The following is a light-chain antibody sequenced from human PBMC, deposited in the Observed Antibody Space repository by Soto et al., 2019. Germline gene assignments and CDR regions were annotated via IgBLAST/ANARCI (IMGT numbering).Light chain of an antibody. CDR3: QQYYIWRT. CDR1: QSVSSD. J-gene: IGKJ1*01. Sequence: EIVLKNSPAALSVSPQKGATLSCRASQSVSSDLAWYQQKPGQAPMLLIYGASTRATGIPARFSGSGSGTEFTLTISSLEAEEFAVCYWQQYYIWRTFGQGTKVDIK. V-gene: IGKV3-15*01. CDR2: GAS.